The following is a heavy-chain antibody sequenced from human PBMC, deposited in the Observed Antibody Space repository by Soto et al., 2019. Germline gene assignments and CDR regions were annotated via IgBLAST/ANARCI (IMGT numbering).Heavy chain of an antibody. D-gene: IGHD6-6*01. Sequence: QVQLVESGGGVVQPGRSLRLSCAASGFTFSSYGMHWVRQAPGKGLEWVAVIWYDGSNKYYADSVKGRFTISRDNSKNTMNLQMNSMSAEDTAVYYCARLPYSSSSHYYYGMDVWGQGTTVTVSS. CDR2: IWYDGSNK. V-gene: IGHV3-33*01. CDR3: ARLPYSSSSHYYYGMDV. J-gene: IGHJ6*02. CDR1: GFTFSSYG.